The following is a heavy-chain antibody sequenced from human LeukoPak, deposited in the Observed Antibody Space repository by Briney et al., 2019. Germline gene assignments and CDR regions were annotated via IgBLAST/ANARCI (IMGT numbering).Heavy chain of an antibody. CDR1: GGSITSGRYY. V-gene: IGHV4-31*03. Sequence: PSETLSLTCSVSGGSITSGRYYWTWIRQYPEKGLEWIGYSYYSGSPHFKSSLKSRATISLDKSKNQFSLNLTSATAADTAVYYCARATYDLLTGYYLDSWGQGTLVTVSS. J-gene: IGHJ4*02. D-gene: IGHD3-9*01. CDR3: ARATYDLLTGYYLDS. CDR2: SYYSGSP.